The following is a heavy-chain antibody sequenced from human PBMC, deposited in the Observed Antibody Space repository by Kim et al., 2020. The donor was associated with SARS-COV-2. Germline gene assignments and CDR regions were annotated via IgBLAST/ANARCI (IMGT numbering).Heavy chain of an antibody. CDR3: AREGLAAARRTWWFDP. J-gene: IGHJ5*02. D-gene: IGHD6-13*01. V-gene: IGHV1-2*02. Sequence: KFQGRVTMTRDTSISTAYMELSRLRSDDTAVYYCAREGLAAARRTWWFDPWGQGTLVTVSS.